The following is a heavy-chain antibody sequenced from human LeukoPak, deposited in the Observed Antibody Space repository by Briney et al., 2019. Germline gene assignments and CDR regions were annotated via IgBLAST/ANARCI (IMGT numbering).Heavy chain of an antibody. V-gene: IGHV4-34*01. CDR3: ARGLSVLLWFGESLLGTRHNRFDP. Sequence: KPSETLSLTCAVYGGSFSGYYWSWIRQPPGKGLEWIGEINHSGSTNYNPSLKSRVTISVDTSKNQFSLKLSSVTAADTAVYYCARGLSVLLWFGESLLGTRHNRFDPWGQGTLVTVSS. CDR2: INHSGST. D-gene: IGHD3-10*01. CDR1: GGSFSGYY. J-gene: IGHJ5*02.